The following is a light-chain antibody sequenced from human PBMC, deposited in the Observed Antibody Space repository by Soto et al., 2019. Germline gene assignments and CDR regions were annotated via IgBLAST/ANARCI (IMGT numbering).Light chain of an antibody. J-gene: IGLJ2*01. V-gene: IGLV3-21*02. Sequence: SYELTQPPSVSVAPGQTANIACGGNNIGSKSVQWYQQKAGQAPVLVVYDDSDRPSGIPERFSGSNSGNTATLTISRAQVGDEADYYCQVWDSSTVVFGGGTKLTVL. CDR3: QVWDSSTVV. CDR1: NIGSKS. CDR2: DDS.